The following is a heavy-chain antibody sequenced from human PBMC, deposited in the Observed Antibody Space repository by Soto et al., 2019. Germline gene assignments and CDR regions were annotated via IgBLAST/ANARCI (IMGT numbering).Heavy chain of an antibody. D-gene: IGHD3-16*01. CDR2: INNDETTT. CDR1: GFAFRSYW. CDR3: ASGVVGGVIVH. J-gene: IGHJ5*02. Sequence: EVQLVESGGGLVQPGGSLRLSCAASGFAFRSYWMHWVRQVPGKGLVWVSRINNDETTTNYADSVKGRFPISRDNAENTLYLQMNSLRVADTAVDSCASGVVGGVIVHWGQGTLVSVSS. V-gene: IGHV3-74*01.